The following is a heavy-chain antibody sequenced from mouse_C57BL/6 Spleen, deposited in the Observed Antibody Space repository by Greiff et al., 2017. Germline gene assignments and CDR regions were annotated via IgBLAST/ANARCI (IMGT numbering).Heavy chain of an antibody. D-gene: IGHD2-10*01. CDR1: GYTFTDHT. J-gene: IGHJ3*01. CDR2: ISPRDGSP. CDR3: AREGTLHDLWFAY. Sequence: QVQLLQSDAELVKPGASVKISCKVSGYTFTDHTIHWMKQRPEQGLEWIGYISPRDGSPQYNEQFKGKATLTADKSSSTAYMQLNSLTSEDSAVYFCAREGTLHDLWFAYWGQGTLVTVSA. V-gene: IGHV1-78*01.